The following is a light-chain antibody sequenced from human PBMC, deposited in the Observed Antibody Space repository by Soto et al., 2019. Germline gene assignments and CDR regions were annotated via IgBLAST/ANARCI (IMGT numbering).Light chain of an antibody. CDR1: QNVLYSSNNKNY. CDR2: WAS. Sequence: DIVMTQSPDSLAVSLGERATINCKSSQNVLYSSNNKNYLAWYQQKPGQPPKLLIYWASTRESGVPDRFSGSGSGTEFTLTISSLQAEDVEVYYCHQYFITPWTFGQGTKVEIK. J-gene: IGKJ1*01. V-gene: IGKV4-1*01. CDR3: HQYFITPWT.